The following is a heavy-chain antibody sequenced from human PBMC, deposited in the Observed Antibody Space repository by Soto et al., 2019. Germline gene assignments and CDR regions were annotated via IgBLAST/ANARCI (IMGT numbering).Heavy chain of an antibody. Sequence: GGSLRLSCTASGFTFGDYAMSWFRQAPGKGLEWVGFIRSKAYGGTTEYAASVKGRFTISRDDSKSIAYLQMNSLKTEDTAVYYCTRGGRGYCSSTSCYAYYYYYMDVWGKGTTVTVSS. CDR2: IRSKAYGGTT. D-gene: IGHD2-2*01. CDR1: GFTFGDYA. CDR3: TRGGRGYCSSTSCYAYYYYYMDV. J-gene: IGHJ6*03. V-gene: IGHV3-49*03.